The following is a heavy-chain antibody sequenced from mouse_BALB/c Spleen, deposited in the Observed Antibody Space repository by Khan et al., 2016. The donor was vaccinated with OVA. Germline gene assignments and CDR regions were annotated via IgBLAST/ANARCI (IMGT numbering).Heavy chain of an antibody. V-gene: IGHV1S135*01. D-gene: IGHD2-2*01. J-gene: IGHJ3*01. CDR3: TRHGYVAWFTY. CDR1: GYSFTSYY. Sequence: VQLKQSGPELMKPGASVKISCKASGYSFTSYYIHWVVQSHGTSLEWIGYIDPFSGGTTYNQKFKGKATLTVDKSSSTSYTHLSNLTSEDSAVYYCTRHGYVAWFTYWGQGTLVTVSA. CDR2: IDPFSGGT.